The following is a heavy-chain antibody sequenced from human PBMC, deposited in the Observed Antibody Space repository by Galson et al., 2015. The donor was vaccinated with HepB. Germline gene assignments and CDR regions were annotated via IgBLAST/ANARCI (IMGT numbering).Heavy chain of an antibody. CDR1: GGTFSSSA. J-gene: IGHJ5*02. V-gene: IGHV1-69*13. D-gene: IGHD2-8*02. Sequence: SVKVSCKASGGTFSSSAITWVRQAPGQGLEWMGGIIPNLGTPTYTQKFQDRVTFTADESTGTAYMELNSLRSEDTAVYYCARGLGYCTGTSCYSRLAPWGQGTLITVSS. CDR2: IIPNLGTP. CDR3: ARGLGYCTGTSCYSRLAP.